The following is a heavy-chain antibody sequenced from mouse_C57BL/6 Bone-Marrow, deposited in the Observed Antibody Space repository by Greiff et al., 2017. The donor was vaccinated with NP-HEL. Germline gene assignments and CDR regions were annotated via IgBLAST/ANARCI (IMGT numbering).Heavy chain of an antibody. V-gene: IGHV1-82*01. J-gene: IGHJ3*01. CDR1: GYAFSSSW. CDR2: IYPGDGDT. D-gene: IGHD1-1*01. Sequence: QVQLQQSGPELVKPGASVKISCKASGYAFSSSWMNWVKQRPGKGLEWIGRIYPGDGDTNYNGKFKGKATLTADKSSSTAYMQLSSLTSEDSAVYFCASTVVATDWFAYWGQGTLVTVSA. CDR3: ASTVVATDWFAY.